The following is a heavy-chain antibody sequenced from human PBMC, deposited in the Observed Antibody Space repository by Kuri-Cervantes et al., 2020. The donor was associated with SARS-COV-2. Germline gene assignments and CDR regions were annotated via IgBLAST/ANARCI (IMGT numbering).Heavy chain of an antibody. Sequence: SVKVSCKASGGTFSSYAISWVRQAPGQGLEWMGGIIPILGIANYAQKFQGRVTITADKSTSTAYMELSSLRSEDTAVYYCARPELTTVTTWVYYYGMDVWGQGTTVTVSS. D-gene: IGHD4-17*01. V-gene: IGHV1-69*10. CDR2: IIPILGIA. J-gene: IGHJ6*02. CDR1: GGTFSSYA. CDR3: ARPELTTVTTWVYYYGMDV.